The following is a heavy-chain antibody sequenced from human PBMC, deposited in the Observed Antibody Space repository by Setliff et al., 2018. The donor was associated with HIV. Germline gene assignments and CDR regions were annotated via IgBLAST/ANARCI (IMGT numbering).Heavy chain of an antibody. CDR1: GGSISNYY. V-gene: IGHV4-4*09. CDR3: TGDYNXXSNRFDY. D-gene: IGHD1-20*01. J-gene: IGHJ4*02. CDR2: SYXXXXPDVPSGNT. Sequence: TVSGGSISNYYWSWIRQPXGKGLEWIGYSYXXXXPDVPSGNTVYNPAFTSRLTLSLDTSKNQFSLKLTSVTAAEAALYYCTGDYNXXSNRFDYWGRGTPVTXSS.